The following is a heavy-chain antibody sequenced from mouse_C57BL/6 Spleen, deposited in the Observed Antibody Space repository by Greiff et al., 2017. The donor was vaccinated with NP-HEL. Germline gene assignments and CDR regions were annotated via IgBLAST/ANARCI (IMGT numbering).Heavy chain of an antibody. D-gene: IGHD1-1*01. CDR2: IYPGDGDT. CDR3: ARDYYGSSPLDY. J-gene: IGHJ2*01. CDR1: GYAFSSYW. V-gene: IGHV1-80*01. Sequence: QVQLQQSGAELVKPGASVKISCKASGYAFSSYWMNWVQQRPGKGLEWIGQIYPGDGDTNYNGKFKGKATLTADKSSSTAYMQLSSLTSEDSAVYFCARDYYGSSPLDYWGQGTTLTVSS.